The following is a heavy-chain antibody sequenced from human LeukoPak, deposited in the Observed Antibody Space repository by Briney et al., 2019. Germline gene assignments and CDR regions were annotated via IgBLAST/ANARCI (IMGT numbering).Heavy chain of an antibody. CDR3: ARIRAKGPTSPFDY. J-gene: IGHJ4*02. D-gene: IGHD1-26*01. V-gene: IGHV3-30*01. Sequence: DSVKGRFTISRDNSKNTLYLQMNSLGAEDTAVYYCARIRAKGPTSPFDYWGQGTLVIVSS.